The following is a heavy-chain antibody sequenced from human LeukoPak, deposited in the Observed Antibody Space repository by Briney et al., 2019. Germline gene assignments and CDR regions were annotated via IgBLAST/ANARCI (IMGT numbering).Heavy chain of an antibody. CDR1: GGSFSGYY. CDR2: INHGGST. CDR3: ASRYYNYGMDV. Sequence: SVTLSLTCAVYGGSFSGYYWSWIPQPPGKGLEWIGEINHGGSTNYNPSLKSRVTISVDTSKNQFSLKLSSVTAADTAVYFCASRYYNYGMDVWGQGTTVTVSS. V-gene: IGHV4-34*01. J-gene: IGHJ6*02.